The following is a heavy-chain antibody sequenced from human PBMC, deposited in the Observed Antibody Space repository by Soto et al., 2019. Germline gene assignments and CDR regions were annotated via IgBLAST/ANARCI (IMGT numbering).Heavy chain of an antibody. V-gene: IGHV1-46*03. D-gene: IGHD3-9*01. Sequence: ASVKVSCKASGGTFSSYTISWVRQAPGQGLEWMGIINPIGGSTSYAQKFQGRVTMTRDTSTSTVYMELSSLRSEDTAVYYCARTSALTWYNWFDPWGQGTLVTVSS. CDR1: GGTFSSYT. CDR3: ARTSALTWYNWFDP. CDR2: INPIGGST. J-gene: IGHJ5*02.